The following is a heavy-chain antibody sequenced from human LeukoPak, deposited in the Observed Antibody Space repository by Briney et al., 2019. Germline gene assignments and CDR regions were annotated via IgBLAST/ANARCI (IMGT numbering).Heavy chain of an antibody. CDR1: GYTFTGYY. V-gene: IGHV1-69*13. CDR3: ARDGPHYYDSSGYYFDY. J-gene: IGHJ4*02. CDR2: IIPIFGTA. Sequence: SVKVSCKASGYTFTGYYMHWVRQAPGQGLEWMGGIIPIFGTANYAQKFQGRVTITADESTSTAYMELSSLRSEDTAVYYCARDGPHYYDSSGYYFDYWGQGTLVTVSS. D-gene: IGHD3-22*01.